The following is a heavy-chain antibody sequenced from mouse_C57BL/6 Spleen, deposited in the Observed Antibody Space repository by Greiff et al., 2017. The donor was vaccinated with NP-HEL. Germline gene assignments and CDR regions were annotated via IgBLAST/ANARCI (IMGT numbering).Heavy chain of an antibody. CDR3: ARSGDLVYSWFAY. Sequence: VQLQQSGAELMKPGASVKLSCKATGYTFNGYWIEWVKQRPGHGLEWIGEILPGSGSTNYNEKFKGKATFTADTSSNTAYLQLSSLTTEDSAIYDCARSGDLVYSWFAYWGQGTLVTVSA. V-gene: IGHV1-9*01. D-gene: IGHD1-1*01. CDR2: ILPGSGST. CDR1: GYTFNGYW. J-gene: IGHJ3*01.